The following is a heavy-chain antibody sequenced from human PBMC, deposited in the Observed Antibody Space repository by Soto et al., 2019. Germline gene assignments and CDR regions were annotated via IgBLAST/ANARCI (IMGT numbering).Heavy chain of an antibody. CDR3: AKDRIFYQPRPLYYGMDV. J-gene: IGHJ6*02. V-gene: IGHV3-30*18. CDR2: ISYDGGNK. D-gene: IGHD3-3*01. Sequence: QVQLVESGGGVVQPGRSLRLSCAASGFTFSSYGIHWVRQAPGKGLEWVAVISYDGGNKYYADSVKGRVTISRDNSKNTLYLQMNSLRGEDTAVYYCAKDRIFYQPRPLYYGMDVWGQGTTVTVSS. CDR1: GFTFSSYG.